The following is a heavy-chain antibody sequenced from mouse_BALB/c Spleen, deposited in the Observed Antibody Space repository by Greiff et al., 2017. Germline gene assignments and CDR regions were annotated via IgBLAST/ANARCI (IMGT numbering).Heavy chain of an antibody. Sequence: EVKVVESGGGLVQPGGSRKLSCAASGFTFSSFGMHWVRQAPEKGLEWVAYISSGSSTIYYADTVKGRFTISRDNPKNTLFLQMTSLRSEDTAMYYCARRGYRYDAGTGYAMDYWGQGTSVTVSS. CDR1: GFTFSSFG. J-gene: IGHJ4*01. CDR3: ARRGYRYDAGTGYAMDY. D-gene: IGHD2-14*01. V-gene: IGHV5-17*02. CDR2: ISSGSSTI.